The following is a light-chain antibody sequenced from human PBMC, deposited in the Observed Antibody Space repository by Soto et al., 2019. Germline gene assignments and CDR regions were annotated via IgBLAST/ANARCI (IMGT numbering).Light chain of an antibody. J-gene: IGLJ2*01. V-gene: IGLV2-14*01. CDR2: DVT. Sequence: QLVLTQPASVSGSPGQSITISCTGTSSDVGGYNYVSWYQQHPGKAPKLIIYDVTNRPSGVSNRFSGSKSGNTASLTISGLQAEDEADYYCSSYTSSTTLGVFGGGTKVTVL. CDR3: SSYTSSTTLGV. CDR1: SSDVGGYNY.